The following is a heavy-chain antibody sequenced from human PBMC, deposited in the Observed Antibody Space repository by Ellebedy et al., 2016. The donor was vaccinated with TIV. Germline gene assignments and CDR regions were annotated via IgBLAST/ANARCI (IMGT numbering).Heavy chain of an antibody. CDR3: ARDHGSVWYLFDY. J-gene: IGHJ4*02. CDR2: TYYRSKWYN. CDR1: GDSVSSNSAA. D-gene: IGHD6-19*01. V-gene: IGHV6-1*01. Sequence: SQTLSLTCAISGDSVSSNSAAWNWIRQSPLRGLEWLGRTYYRSKWYNDYAVSVKSRITINPDTSKNQFSLQLNSVTPEDTAVYYCARDHGSVWYLFDYWGQGTLVTVSS.